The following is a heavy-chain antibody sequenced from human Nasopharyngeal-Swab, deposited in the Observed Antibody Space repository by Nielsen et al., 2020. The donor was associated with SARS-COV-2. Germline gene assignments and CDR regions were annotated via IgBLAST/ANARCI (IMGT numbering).Heavy chain of an antibody. Sequence: GESLKISCAASGFTFSSYGMHWVRQAPGKGLEWVSVIWYDGSNKYYADSVKGRFTISRDNSKNTLYLQMNSLRAEDKAVYYCARGNYYVSSGYSDAFDIWGQGTMVTVSS. CDR3: ARGNYYVSSGYSDAFDI. J-gene: IGHJ3*02. V-gene: IGHV3-33*08. CDR1: GFTFSSYG. D-gene: IGHD3-22*01. CDR2: IWYDGSNK.